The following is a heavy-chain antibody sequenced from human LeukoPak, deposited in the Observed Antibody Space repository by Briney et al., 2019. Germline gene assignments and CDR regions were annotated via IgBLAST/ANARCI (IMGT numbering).Heavy chain of an antibody. CDR3: VRSKVVAEAGKSWFDP. J-gene: IGHJ5*01. CDR2: ISQDGSQK. Sequence: GGSLRLSCAASGFSFNKYWMNWVRQAPGKGLEWVATISQDGSQKYLADFVKGRFTISRDNGRYSLYLQMSSLRGDDTAIYYCVRSKVVAEAGKSWFDPWGQGTRVTVTS. CDR1: GFSFNKYW. D-gene: IGHD6-19*01. V-gene: IGHV3-7*01.